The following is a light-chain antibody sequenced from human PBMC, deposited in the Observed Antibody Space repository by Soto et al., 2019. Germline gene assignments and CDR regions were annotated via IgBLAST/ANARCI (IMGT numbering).Light chain of an antibody. CDR2: GGS. Sequence: EIVLTQSPDTLSLSPGERATLSCRASQNIYINSLAWYQQRPGRAPRLLIYGGSTRATAVPDRFSGSGSGTDFALTISSLQAADVAVYYCQQYYRTPFTFGPGTKVEIK. J-gene: IGKJ3*01. CDR3: QQYYRTPFT. CDR1: QNIYINS. V-gene: IGKV3-20*01.